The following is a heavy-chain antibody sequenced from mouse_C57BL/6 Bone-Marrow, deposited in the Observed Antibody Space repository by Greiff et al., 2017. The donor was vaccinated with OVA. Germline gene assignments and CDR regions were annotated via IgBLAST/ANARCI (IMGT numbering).Heavy chain of an antibody. J-gene: IGHJ1*03. CDR3: THYYGSSYRYFDV. V-gene: IGHV14-4*01. CDR2: IDPENGDT. D-gene: IGHD1-1*01. Sequence: EVHLVESGAELVRPGASVKLSCTASGFNIKDDYMHWVKQRPEQGLEWIGWIDPENGDTEYASKFQGKATITADTSSNTAYLQLSSLTSEDTAVYYCTHYYGSSYRYFDVWGTGTTVTVSS. CDR1: GFNIKDDY.